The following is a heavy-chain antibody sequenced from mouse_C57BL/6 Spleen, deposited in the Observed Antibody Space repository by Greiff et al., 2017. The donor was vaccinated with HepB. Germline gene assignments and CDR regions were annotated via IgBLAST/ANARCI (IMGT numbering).Heavy chain of an antibody. D-gene: IGHD1-1*01. CDR3: ARREGVNYYSSYYYAMDY. V-gene: IGHV1-78*01. CDR1: GYTFTDHT. J-gene: IGHJ4*01. CDR2: IYPRDGST. Sequence: VQLQQSDAELVKPGASVKISCKVSGYTFTDHTIHWMKQRPEQGLEWIGYIYPRDGSTKYNEKFKGKATLTADISSSTAYMQLNSLTSEDSAVFVCARREGVNYYSSYYYAMDYWGQGTSVTVSS.